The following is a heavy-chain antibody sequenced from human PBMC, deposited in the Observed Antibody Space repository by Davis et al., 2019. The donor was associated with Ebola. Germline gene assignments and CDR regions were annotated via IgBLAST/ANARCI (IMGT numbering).Heavy chain of an antibody. Sequence: ASVPVSCMASGYTFTSYAMNWVRQAPPQGLEWMGWINTHPGNPPYAQGSTGRFVFSLDAFVSTAYLQISNLEAEDTAVYYCAPQYGMDVWGQGTTVTVSS. V-gene: IGHV7-4-1*02. J-gene: IGHJ6*02. CDR1: GYTFTSYA. CDR2: INTHPGNP. CDR3: APQYGMDV.